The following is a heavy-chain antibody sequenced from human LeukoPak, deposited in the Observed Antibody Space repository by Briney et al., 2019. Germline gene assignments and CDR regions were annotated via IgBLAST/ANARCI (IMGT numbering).Heavy chain of an antibody. Sequence: SETLSLTCAVYDGSFSGYYWSWIRQPPGKGLEWIGEINHSGSTNYNPSLKSRVTISVDTSKNQFSLKLSSVTAADTAVYYCARVDFFGELFQANYFDYWGQGTLVTVSS. CDR1: DGSFSGYY. D-gene: IGHD3-10*01. J-gene: IGHJ4*02. CDR3: ARVDFFGELFQANYFDY. CDR2: INHSGST. V-gene: IGHV4-34*01.